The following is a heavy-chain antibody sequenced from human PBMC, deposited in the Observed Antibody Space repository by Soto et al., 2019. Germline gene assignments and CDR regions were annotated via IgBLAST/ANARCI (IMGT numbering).Heavy chain of an antibody. D-gene: IGHD1-1*01. Sequence: PGGSLRLSCAASGFTFSSYAMSWVRQAPGKGLEWVSAISGSGGSTYYADSVKGRFTISRDNSKNTPYLQMNSLRGEDTAVYYCAKAPTGPFGPGNYFDYWGQGTLVTVSS. J-gene: IGHJ4*02. V-gene: IGHV3-23*01. CDR2: ISGSGGST. CDR3: AKAPTGPFGPGNYFDY. CDR1: GFTFSSYA.